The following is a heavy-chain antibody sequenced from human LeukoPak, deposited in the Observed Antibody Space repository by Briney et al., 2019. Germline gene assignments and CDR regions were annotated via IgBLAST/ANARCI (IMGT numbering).Heavy chain of an antibody. CDR2: ISSSSSTI. V-gene: IGHV3-48*01. CDR3: ARDPGRVIYYYYMDV. D-gene: IGHD1-26*01. CDR1: GFTFSSYS. J-gene: IGHJ6*03. Sequence: PGGSLRLSCAASGFTFSSYSMNWVRQAPGKGLEWVSYISSSSSTIYYADSVKGRFTISRDNAKNSLYLQMNSLRAEDTAVYYCARDPGRVIYYYYMDVWGKGTTVTVSS.